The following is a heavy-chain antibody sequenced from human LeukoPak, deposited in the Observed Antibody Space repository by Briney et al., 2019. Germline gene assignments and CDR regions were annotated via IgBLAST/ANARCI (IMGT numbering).Heavy chain of an antibody. D-gene: IGHD3-10*01. CDR3: ARGWGVRSWFDP. V-gene: IGHV4-34*01. J-gene: IGHJ5*02. Sequence: SETPSLTCAVYGGSFSGYYWSWIRQPPGKGLEWIGEINHSGSTNYNPSLKSRVTISVDTSKNQFSLKLSSVTAADTAVYYCARGWGVRSWFDPWGQGTLVTVSS. CDR2: INHSGST. CDR1: GGSFSGYY.